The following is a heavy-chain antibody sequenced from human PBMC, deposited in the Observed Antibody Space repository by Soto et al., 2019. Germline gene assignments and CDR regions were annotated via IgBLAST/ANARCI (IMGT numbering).Heavy chain of an antibody. D-gene: IGHD1-26*01. J-gene: IGHJ4*02. CDR2: IWFDGSNA. V-gene: IGHV3-30*02. CDR3: AKDWVRGSNNHQLNY. CDR1: GFTFRNYG. Sequence: PGGSLRLSCVASGFTFRNYGMHWVRQAPDKGLEWVAVIWFDGSNADYADSVKGRLNISRDNFNKVVYLHLSGLRVEDTAIYYCAKDWVRGSNNHQLNYGGQGTALTV.